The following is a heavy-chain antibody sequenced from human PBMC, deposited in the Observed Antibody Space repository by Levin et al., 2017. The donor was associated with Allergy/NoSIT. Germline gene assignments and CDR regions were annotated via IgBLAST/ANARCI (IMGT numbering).Heavy chain of an antibody. J-gene: IGHJ4*02. Sequence: GESLKISCAASGFTFSSYGMHWVRQAPGKGLEWVAVISYDGSNKYYADSVKGRFTISRDNSKNTLYLQMNSLRAEDTAVYYCAKDWASIAAAGIVGVYWGQGTLVTVSS. CDR3: AKDWASIAAAGIVGVY. CDR2: ISYDGSNK. CDR1: GFTFSSYG. V-gene: IGHV3-30*18. D-gene: IGHD6-13*01.